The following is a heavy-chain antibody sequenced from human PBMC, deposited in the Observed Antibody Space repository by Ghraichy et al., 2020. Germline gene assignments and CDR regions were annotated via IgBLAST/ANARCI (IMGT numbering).Heavy chain of an antibody. V-gene: IGHV3-23*01. CDR2: ITGSGFTT. CDR1: GFSFSTDL. J-gene: IGHJ4*02. Sequence: GGSLRLSCAASGFSFSTDLMTWVRQSPGKGLEWVSSITGSGFTTYYADSVKGRFTVSRDNSKNTLYLQMNSLRAEDTAVYYCAKESTMAQGGIPFDFFNYWGQGTLVAVSS. CDR3: AKESTMAQGGIPFDFFNY. D-gene: IGHD3-10*01.